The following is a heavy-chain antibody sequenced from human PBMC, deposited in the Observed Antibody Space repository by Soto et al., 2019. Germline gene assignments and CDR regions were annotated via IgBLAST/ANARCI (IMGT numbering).Heavy chain of an antibody. D-gene: IGHD5-18*01. CDR3: ARLYNVDTAMVPNWFDP. CDR2: IYPGDSDT. J-gene: IGHJ5*02. V-gene: IGHV5-51*01. CDR1: GYSFTSYW. Sequence: EVQLVQSGAEVKKPGESLKISCKGSGYSFTSYWIGWVRQMPGKGLEWMGIIYPGDSDTRYSPSFQGQVTISADKSISTAYLQWSSLKASDTAMYYCARLYNVDTAMVPNWFDPWGQGTLVTVSS.